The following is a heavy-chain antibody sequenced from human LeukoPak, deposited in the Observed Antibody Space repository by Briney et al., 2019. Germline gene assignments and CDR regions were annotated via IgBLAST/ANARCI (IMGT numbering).Heavy chain of an antibody. V-gene: IGHV4-34*01. D-gene: IGHD3-10*01. CDR3: ARGPASGSDFAWFDP. Sequence: SETLSLTCAVYGGSLSNYYWSWIRQPPGKGLKWIDEINHSGSTKFNPSLKSRVTILVDMSKSQFSLELRSVTAADTAVYYCARGPASGSDFAWFDPWGQGTLVTVSS. CDR2: INHSGST. CDR1: GGSLSNYY. J-gene: IGHJ5*02.